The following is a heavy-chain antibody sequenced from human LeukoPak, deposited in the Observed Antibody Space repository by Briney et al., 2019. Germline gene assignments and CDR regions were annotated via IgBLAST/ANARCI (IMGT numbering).Heavy chain of an antibody. D-gene: IGHD3-22*01. CDR2: TSYYGSNK. CDR1: GFTFSNYA. Sequence: GGSLRLSCAASGFTFSNYAMHWIRQAPGRGLEWVAVTSYYGSNKYYADSVKGRFTISRDNSKNTLYLQMNSLRAEDTAVYYCALTPSTMTPPWGQGTLVTVSS. CDR3: ALTPSTMTPP. J-gene: IGHJ4*02. V-gene: IGHV3-30-3*01.